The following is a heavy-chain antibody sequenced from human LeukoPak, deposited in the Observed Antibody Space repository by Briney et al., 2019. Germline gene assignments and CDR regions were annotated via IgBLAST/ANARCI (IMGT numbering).Heavy chain of an antibody. CDR3: ARGKSYYYGMDV. CDR2: INHSGST. CDR1: GGSFSGYY. Sequence: KPSETLSLTCAVYGGSFSGYYWSWIRQPPGKGLEWIGEINHSGSTNYNPFLKSRVTISVDTSKNQFSLKLSSVTAADTAVYYCARGKSYYYGMDVWGQGTTVTVSS. V-gene: IGHV4-34*01. J-gene: IGHJ6*02.